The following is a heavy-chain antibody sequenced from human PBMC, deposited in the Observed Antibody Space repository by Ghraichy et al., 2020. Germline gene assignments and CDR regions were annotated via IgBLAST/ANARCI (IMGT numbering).Heavy chain of an antibody. V-gene: IGHV3-7*03. D-gene: IGHD5-12*01. Sequence: GGSLRLSCAASGFTLRSYWMTWVRQAPGKGLEWVANIKHDGSERYHADSVKGRFTISRDDAKSSLYLQMNSLGVEDTAVYYCARQGYGVPFDYWGQGTLATVSS. J-gene: IGHJ4*02. CDR2: IKHDGSER. CDR1: GFTLRSYW. CDR3: ARQGYGVPFDY.